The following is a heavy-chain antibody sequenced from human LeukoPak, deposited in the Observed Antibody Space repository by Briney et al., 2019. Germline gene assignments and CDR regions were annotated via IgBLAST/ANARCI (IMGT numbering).Heavy chain of an antibody. V-gene: IGHV3-64D*06. Sequence: GGSLRLSCSASGFSFSSYAMHWVRLAPGKGLEYVSAVNSNGGGTYYADSVKGRFTISRDNSKNTLYLQMGSLRTEDTAVYYCVKDREGRYTAYESAFDYWGQGTLVTVSS. J-gene: IGHJ4*02. CDR3: VKDREGRYTAYESAFDY. CDR2: VNSNGGGT. CDR1: GFSFSSYA. D-gene: IGHD5-12*01.